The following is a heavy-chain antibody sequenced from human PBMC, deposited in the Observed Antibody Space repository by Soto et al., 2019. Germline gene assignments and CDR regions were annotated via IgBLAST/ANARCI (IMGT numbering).Heavy chain of an antibody. CDR3: ARDYYDFWSGSHYGMDV. V-gene: IGHV3-21*01. CDR1: GFTFSSYS. Sequence: SLRLSCAASGFTFSSYSMNWVRQAPGKGLEWVSSISSSSSYIYYADSVKGRFTISRDNAKNSLYLQMNSLRAEDTAVYYCARDYYDFWSGSHYGMDVWGQGTTVTVSS. CDR2: ISSSSSYI. J-gene: IGHJ6*02. D-gene: IGHD3-3*01.